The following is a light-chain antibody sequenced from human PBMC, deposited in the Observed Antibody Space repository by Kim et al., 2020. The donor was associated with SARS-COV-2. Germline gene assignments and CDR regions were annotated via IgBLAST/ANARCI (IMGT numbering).Light chain of an antibody. CDR2: DVS. Sequence: SPGDRATLSCRASLSVNTNLAWYQQRPGQAPRLLIYDVSTRATGIPARFSGTGSGTDFTLTINSLQSEDSAVYYCQQYNNWSSWTFGQGTKVDIE. CDR3: QQYNNWSSWT. CDR1: LSVNTN. V-gene: IGKV3-15*01. J-gene: IGKJ1*01.